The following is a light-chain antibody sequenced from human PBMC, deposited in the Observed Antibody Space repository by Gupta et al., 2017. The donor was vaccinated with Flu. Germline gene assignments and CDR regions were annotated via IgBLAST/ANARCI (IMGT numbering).Light chain of an antibody. J-gene: IGLJ1*01. Sequence: QSALTQPASVSGSPGQSITISCTGPNSDVGNYNVVSWYQQHPGKATKLIISEATKRASGISDRFSGSKSGNTAALTISGLQAEDEADYYCCSYTTADTHVFGTGTKVTVL. V-gene: IGLV2-23*01. CDR1: NSDVGNYNV. CDR2: EAT. CDR3: CSYTTADTHV.